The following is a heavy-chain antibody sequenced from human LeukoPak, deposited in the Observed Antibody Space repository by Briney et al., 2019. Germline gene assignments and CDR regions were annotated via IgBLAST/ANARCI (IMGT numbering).Heavy chain of an antibody. V-gene: IGHV3-23*01. CDR2: ISGSGGST. CDR1: GFTFSSYA. CDR3: AKRPIAVAGSYPDDY. J-gene: IGHJ4*02. Sequence: GGSLRLSCAASGFTFSSYAMSWVRQAPGKGLEWVSAISGSGGSTYYADSVKGRFTISRDNSKNTLYLQMNSLRDEDTAVYYCAKRPIAVAGSYPDDYWGQGTLVTVSS. D-gene: IGHD6-19*01.